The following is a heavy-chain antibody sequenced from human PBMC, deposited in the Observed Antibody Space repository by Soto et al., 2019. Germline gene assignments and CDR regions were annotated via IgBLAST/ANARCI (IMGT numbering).Heavy chain of an antibody. CDR1: GYTFTSYA. J-gene: IGHJ5*02. CDR3: ATTRYDSSGLDWFDP. CDR2: INAGNGNT. D-gene: IGHD3-22*01. V-gene: IGHV1-3*01. Sequence: ASVKVSCKASGYTFTSYAMHWVRQAPGQRHEWMGWINAGNGNTKYSQKFQGRVTMTEDTFTDTAYMELSSLRSEYTAVYYCATTRYDSSGLDWFDPWGQGTLVTVSS.